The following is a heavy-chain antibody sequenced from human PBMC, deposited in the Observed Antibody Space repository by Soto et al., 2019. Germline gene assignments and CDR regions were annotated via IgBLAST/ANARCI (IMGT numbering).Heavy chain of an antibody. CDR2: ISPSGGST. J-gene: IGHJ6*02. V-gene: IGHV1-46*01. D-gene: IGHD3-22*01. CDR1: GYLFTAYY. Sequence: ASVKVSCKVSGYLFTAYYIHWVRQAPGQGLEWVGWISPSGGSTSYAQKFQGRVTMTRDTSTSTVYMELSSLRSEDTAVYYCARDRKYYYDSSGYLLYGMDVWGQGTTVTVSS. CDR3: ARDRKYYYDSSGYLLYGMDV.